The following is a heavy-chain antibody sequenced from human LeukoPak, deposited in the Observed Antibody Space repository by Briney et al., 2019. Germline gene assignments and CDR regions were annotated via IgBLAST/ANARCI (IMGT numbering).Heavy chain of an antibody. CDR3: ARQKFANATVAGTLDY. CDR1: GGSISSSSYF. Sequence: PSETLSLTCTVSGGSISSSSYFWGWIRQPPGKGLEWIGSIYHSGSTYYNPSLKSRVTLSVDTSKNQFSLKLSSVTAADTAVYYCARQKFANATVAGTLDYWGQGTLVTVSS. D-gene: IGHD6-19*01. J-gene: IGHJ4*02. CDR2: IYHSGST. V-gene: IGHV4-39*01.